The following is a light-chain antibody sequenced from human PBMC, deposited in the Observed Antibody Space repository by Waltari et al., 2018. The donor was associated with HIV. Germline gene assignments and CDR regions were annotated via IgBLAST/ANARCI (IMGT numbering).Light chain of an antibody. Sequence: ILTQPHSVSESPVKTVIISCTGSSCSVASNYVQWSHPRPGNAPRTVIYEDDKRPSGVPYRFSGSIDGSSNSASLIISGLKPEDEGDYYCQSDDNSNWVFGGGTKLTV. CDR1: SCSVASNY. CDR3: QSDDNSNWV. CDR2: EDD. V-gene: IGLV6-57*02. J-gene: IGLJ3*02.